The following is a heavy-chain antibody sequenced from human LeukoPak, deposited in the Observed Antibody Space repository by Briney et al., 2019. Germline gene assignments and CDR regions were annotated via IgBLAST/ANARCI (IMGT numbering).Heavy chain of an antibody. J-gene: IGHJ4*02. Sequence: SETLSLTCTVSGGSISSSSYYWGWIRQPPGKGLEWIGSIYYSGSTYYNPSLKSRVTISVDTSKNQFSLKLSSVTAADTAVYYCASTYYDFWSGNGYFDYWGQGTLVTVSS. CDR3: ASTYYDFWSGNGYFDY. CDR2: IYYSGST. D-gene: IGHD3-3*01. CDR1: GGSISSSSYY. V-gene: IGHV4-39*07.